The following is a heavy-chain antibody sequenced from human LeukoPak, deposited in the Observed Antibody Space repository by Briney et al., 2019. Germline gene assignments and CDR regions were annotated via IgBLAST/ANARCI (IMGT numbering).Heavy chain of an antibody. D-gene: IGHD3-22*01. J-gene: IGHJ4*02. CDR3: ARVKGDSSGFDS. CDR2: INPSVGST. Sequence: GASVKVSCKASGYTFTSYGISWVRQAPGQGLEWMGIINPSVGSTSYAQKFQGRVTMTRDMSTSTVYMELSSLRSEDTAVYYCARVKGDSSGFDSWGPGTLVTVSS. CDR1: GYTFTSYG. V-gene: IGHV1-46*01.